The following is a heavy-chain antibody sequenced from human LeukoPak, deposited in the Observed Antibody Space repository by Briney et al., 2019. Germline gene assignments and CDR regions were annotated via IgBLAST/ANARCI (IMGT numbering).Heavy chain of an antibody. J-gene: IGHJ4*02. Sequence: PGGSVRLSCATSGFTFSGYAMNWVRQAPGKGLQWLSYISSTGRTIYYADSVKGRFTISRDTAKNSLYLQMNSLRAEDTAVYYCATDKGGGVGARGYWGQGTLVTVSS. CDR3: ATDKGGGVGARGY. CDR1: GFTFSGYA. D-gene: IGHD1-26*01. CDR2: ISSTGRTI. V-gene: IGHV3-48*04.